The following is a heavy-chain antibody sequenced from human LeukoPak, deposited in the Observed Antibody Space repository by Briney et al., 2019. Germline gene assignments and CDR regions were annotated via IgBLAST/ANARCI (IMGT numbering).Heavy chain of an antibody. V-gene: IGHV4-59*01. D-gene: IGHD1-26*01. CDR1: GDSISSYY. CDR2: IYYSGST. J-gene: IGHJ4*02. CDR3: ARGSGSATPFPFDY. Sequence: SQTLSLTCTVSGDSISSYYWSWIRQPPGKGLEWIGYIYYSGSTNYNPSLKSRVAISVDTSKNQFSLKLSSVTAADTAVYYCARGSGSATPFPFDYWGQGTLVTVSS.